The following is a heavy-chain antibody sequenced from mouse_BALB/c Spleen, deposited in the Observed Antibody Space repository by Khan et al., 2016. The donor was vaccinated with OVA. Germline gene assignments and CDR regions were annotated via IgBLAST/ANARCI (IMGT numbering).Heavy chain of an antibody. D-gene: IGHD2-3*01. J-gene: IGHJ4*01. CDR3: ARSPWLLHYAMDY. V-gene: IGHV8-12*01. CDR2: IYWNADK. CDR1: GSSLRSSGMG. Sequence: QVTLKESGPGILQPSQTLSLTCSLSGSSLRSSGMGVNWIRQPSGKGLEWLVHIYWNADKRYNPSLKSRLTTSRDSSRNQVFLNITKEDTADTAPYFGARSPWLLHYAMDYWGQGTSVTGSA.